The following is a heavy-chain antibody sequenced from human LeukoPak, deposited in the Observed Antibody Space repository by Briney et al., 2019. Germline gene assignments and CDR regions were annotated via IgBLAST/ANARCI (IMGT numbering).Heavy chain of an antibody. J-gene: IGHJ4*02. CDR3: ARSPGAAGPLGY. D-gene: IGHD6-13*01. CDR1: GGSISSSSYY. CDR2: IYYSGST. Sequence: PSETLSLTCTVSGGSISSSSYYWGWLRQPPGKGLEWIGSIYYSGSTYYNPSLKSRVTISVDTSKNQYSLKLSSVTAADTAVYYCARSPGAAGPLGYWGQGTLVTVSS. V-gene: IGHV4-39*01.